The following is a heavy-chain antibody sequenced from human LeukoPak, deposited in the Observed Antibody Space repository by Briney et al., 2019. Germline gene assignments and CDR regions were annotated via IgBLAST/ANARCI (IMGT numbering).Heavy chain of an antibody. CDR3: ARHLGGAGTPFDAFDI. D-gene: IGHD6-13*01. CDR2: IYYSGST. CDR1: GGSISSHY. Sequence: SETLSLTCTVSGGSISSHYWSWSRQPPGKGLEWIGYIYYSGSTNYNPSLKSRVTISVDTSKNQFSLKLSSVTAADTAVYYCARHLGGAGTPFDAFDIWGQGTMVTVSS. J-gene: IGHJ3*02. V-gene: IGHV4-59*08.